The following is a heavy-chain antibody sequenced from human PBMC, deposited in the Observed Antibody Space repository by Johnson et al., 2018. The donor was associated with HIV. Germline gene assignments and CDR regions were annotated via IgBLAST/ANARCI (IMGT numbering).Heavy chain of an antibody. J-gene: IGHJ3*02. CDR2: IGTAGDT. D-gene: IGHD3-22*01. V-gene: IGHV3-13*01. CDR3: ARGRPNYYDSSGRYVPVAFDI. Sequence: VQLVESGGGLVQPGGSLRLSCAASGFTFSSYDMHWVRQATGKGLEWVSAIGTAGDTYYPGSVKGRFTISRDNSKNTLYLQMNSLRAEDTAVYYCARGRPNYYDSSGRYVPVAFDIWGQGTMVTVSS. CDR1: GFTFSSYD.